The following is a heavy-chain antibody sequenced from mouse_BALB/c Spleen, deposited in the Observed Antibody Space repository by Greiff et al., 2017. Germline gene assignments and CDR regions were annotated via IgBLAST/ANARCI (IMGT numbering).Heavy chain of an antibody. CDR3: ARSGIYYYGSSYAY. Sequence: QLQQSGPELVKPGASVKMSCKASGYTFTSYVMHWVKQKPGQGLEWIGYINPYNDGTKYNEKFKGKATLTSDKSSSTAYMELSSLTSEDSAVYYCARSGIYYYGSSYAYWGQGTLVTVSA. V-gene: IGHV1-14*01. D-gene: IGHD1-1*01. CDR2: INPYNDGT. J-gene: IGHJ3*01. CDR1: GYTFTSYV.